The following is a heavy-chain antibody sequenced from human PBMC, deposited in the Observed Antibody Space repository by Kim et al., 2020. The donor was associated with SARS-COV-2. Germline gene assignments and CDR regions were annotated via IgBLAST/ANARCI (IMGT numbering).Heavy chain of an antibody. CDR2: ISYDGSNK. CDR3: AKDKDLVTSYYYVMDV. V-gene: IGHV3-30*18. J-gene: IGHJ6*02. CDR1: GFTFSNYA. Sequence: GGSLRLSCAASGFTFSNYAIHWVRQAPGQGLEWVVVISYDGSNKYYADSVKGQFTISRDNSKNTLYLQMNSLRAEDTAVYYCAKDKDLVTSYYYVMDVWGQGTTVTVSS. D-gene: IGHD4-4*01.